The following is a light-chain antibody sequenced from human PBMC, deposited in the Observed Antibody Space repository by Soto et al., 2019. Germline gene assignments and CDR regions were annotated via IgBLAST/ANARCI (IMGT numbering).Light chain of an antibody. V-gene: IGKV3-20*01. Sequence: VLRQFPGTLPLSKGETPNLSCRASQSVSNIHLGWYQQKPGQAPRLLIFDGSSRATGIPDRFSGSGSGTDFTLTISRLEPEDFAVYYCQQYGNSLSWTFG. CDR1: QSVSNIH. J-gene: IGKJ2*02. CDR3: QQYGNSLSWT. CDR2: DGS.